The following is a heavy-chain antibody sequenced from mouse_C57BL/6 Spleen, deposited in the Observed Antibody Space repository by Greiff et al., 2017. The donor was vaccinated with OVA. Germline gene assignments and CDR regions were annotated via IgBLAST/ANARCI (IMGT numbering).Heavy chain of an antibody. Sequence: LVESGAELVKPGESVKLSCKASGYTFTEYTIHWVKQRSGQGLEWTGWFYPGSGSIKYNEKFKDKSTLTADKSSSTVDMELSRLTSEDSAVYFCARHEERGHHSNPRFAYWGQGTLVTVSA. D-gene: IGHD2-5*01. J-gene: IGHJ3*01. V-gene: IGHV1-62-2*01. CDR1: GYTFTEYT. CDR3: ARHEERGHHSNPRFAY. CDR2: FYPGSGSI.